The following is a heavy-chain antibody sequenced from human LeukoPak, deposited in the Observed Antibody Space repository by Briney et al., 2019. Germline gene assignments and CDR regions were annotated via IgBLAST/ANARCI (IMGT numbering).Heavy chain of an antibody. CDR2: ISHSGGTI. CDR1: GFTFGNSY. D-gene: IGHD3-10*01. J-gene: IGHJ4*02. V-gene: IGHV3-11*04. Sequence: GGSLRLSCAASGFTFGNSYMSWLRQAPGNGLQWVSYISHSGGTIHYADSVKGRFTISRDNSKNTLYLQMNSLRAEDTAVYYCAKGRHYDGSGSRTDFDYWGQGTLVTVSS. CDR3: AKGRHYDGSGSRTDFDY.